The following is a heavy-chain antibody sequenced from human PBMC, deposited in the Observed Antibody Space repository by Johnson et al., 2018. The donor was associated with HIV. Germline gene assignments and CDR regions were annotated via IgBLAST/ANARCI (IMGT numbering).Heavy chain of an antibody. CDR3: ARESSAGEYSYGII. J-gene: IGHJ3*02. CDR1: GFSVSRNH. V-gene: IGHV3-66*01. CDR2: IYSSGST. D-gene: IGHD5-18*01. Sequence: VQLVESGGGLVQPGGSLRLSCGASGFSVSRNHMNWVRQVPGKGLEWVSVIYSSGSTYYADSVKGRFTFSRDNSKNTVYLQMNSLRAEDTAVYYCARESSAGEYSYGIIWGQGTMVTVSS.